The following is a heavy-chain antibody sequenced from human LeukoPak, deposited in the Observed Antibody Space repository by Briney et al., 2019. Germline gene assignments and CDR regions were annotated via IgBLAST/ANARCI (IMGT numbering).Heavy chain of an antibody. V-gene: IGHV3-15*01. Sequence: GGSLRLSCAASGFTFDNAWMSWVRQAPGKGLEWLGRVRSKADGGTTDYATPVKGRFTFSRDDSKSTLYLQMNSLKTEDTAVYYCTTLGSDDYWGQGTLVTVSS. CDR2: VRSKADGGTT. CDR1: GFTFDNAW. J-gene: IGHJ4*02. CDR3: TTLGSDDY. D-gene: IGHD3-10*01.